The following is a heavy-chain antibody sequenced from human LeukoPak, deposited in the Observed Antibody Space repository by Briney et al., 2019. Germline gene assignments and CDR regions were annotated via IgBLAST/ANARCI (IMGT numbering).Heavy chain of an antibody. J-gene: IGHJ1*01. V-gene: IGHV4-59*08. D-gene: IGHD3-22*01. CDR2: IYYSATT. CDR3: ARRRYYDGSGYLE. CDR1: GFSITGYY. Sequence: SETLSLTCTVSGFSITGYYLSWIRQSPGKGLEWIGYIYYSATTNYNPSLKSRVTMSVDPSNNQFSLNLRSVTAADTAPYYCARRRYYDGSGYLEWGQGTLLSVSS.